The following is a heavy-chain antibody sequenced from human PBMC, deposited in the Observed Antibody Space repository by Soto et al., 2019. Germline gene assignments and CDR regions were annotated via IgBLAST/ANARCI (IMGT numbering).Heavy chain of an antibody. CDR2: IIPILGIA. J-gene: IGHJ6*02. CDR1: GGTFSSYT. D-gene: IGHD5-12*01. Sequence: QVQLVQSGAEVKKPGSSVKVSCKASGGTFSSYTISWVRQAPGQGLEWMGRIIPILGIANYAQKFQGRVTITADKSTSTAYMELSSLRSEDTAVYYCASLFVEMATDYSYYGMDVWGQGTTVTVSS. V-gene: IGHV1-69*02. CDR3: ASLFVEMATDYSYYGMDV.